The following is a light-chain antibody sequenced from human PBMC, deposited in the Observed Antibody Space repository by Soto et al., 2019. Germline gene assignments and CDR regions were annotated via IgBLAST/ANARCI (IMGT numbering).Light chain of an antibody. CDR3: SSYRTGGSYV. J-gene: IGLJ1*01. CDR2: EVI. Sequence: QPVLTQPASVSGSPGQSITISCTGTSSDVGGYEYVSWYQQYPGKAPKLMIYEVIDRPAGAPRRFSGSKSGNTASLTITGLQAEDEADYYCSSYRTGGSYVFGTGTKVTVL. CDR1: SSDVGGYEY. V-gene: IGLV2-14*01.